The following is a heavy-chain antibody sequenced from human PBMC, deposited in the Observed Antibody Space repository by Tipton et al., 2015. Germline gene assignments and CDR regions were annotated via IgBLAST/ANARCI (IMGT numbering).Heavy chain of an antibody. CDR1: GGSISSYY. J-gene: IGHJ3*02. D-gene: IGHD3-22*01. Sequence: LRLSCTVSGGSISSYYWSWIQQPPGKGLEWIGYIYYSGSTNYNPSLKSRVTISVDTSKNQFSLKLSSVTAADTAVYYCARGTKWLLLLKAFDIWGQGTMVTVSS. V-gene: IGHV4-59*01. CDR3: ARGTKWLLLLKAFDI. CDR2: IYYSGST.